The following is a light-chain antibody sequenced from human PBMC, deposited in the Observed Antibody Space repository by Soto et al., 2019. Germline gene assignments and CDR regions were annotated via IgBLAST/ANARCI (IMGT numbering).Light chain of an antibody. V-gene: IGLV1-40*01. J-gene: IGLJ3*02. CDR3: QSYDSSLSGGV. CDR2: GNS. CDR1: SSNIGAGYD. Sequence: QPVLTQPPSVSGAPGQRVTISCTGSSSNIGAGYDVHWYQQIPGTGPKLLIYGNSNRPSGVPDRFSGSKSGTSASLAITGLQAEDEADYYCQSYDSSLSGGVFGGGTKLTVL.